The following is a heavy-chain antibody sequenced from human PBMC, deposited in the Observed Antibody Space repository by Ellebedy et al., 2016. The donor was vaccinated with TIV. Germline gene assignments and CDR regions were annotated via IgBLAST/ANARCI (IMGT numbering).Heavy chain of an antibody. CDR2: ISGSGGST. CDR1: GFTFSSYA. J-gene: IGHJ4*02. Sequence: GGSLRLSXAASGFTFSSYAMSWVRQAPGKGLEWVSAISGSGGSTYYADSVKGRFTISRDNSKNTLYLQMTSLRAEDTAIYYCAKPLHLGDLSLPGLEHWGLGTLVTVSS. V-gene: IGHV3-23*01. D-gene: IGHD3-16*02. CDR3: AKPLHLGDLSLPGLEH.